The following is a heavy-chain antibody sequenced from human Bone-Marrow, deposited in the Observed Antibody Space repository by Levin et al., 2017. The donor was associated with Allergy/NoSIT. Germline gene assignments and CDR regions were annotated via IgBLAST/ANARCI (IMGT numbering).Heavy chain of an antibody. Sequence: PGGSLRLSCAASGFTFSSYGMHWVRQAPGKGLEWVAVIWYDGSNKYYADSVKGRFTISRDNSKNTLYLQMNSLRAEDTAVYYCARDRLRDYFDYWGQGTLVTVSS. D-gene: IGHD4-17*01. V-gene: IGHV3-33*01. CDR1: GFTFSSYG. CDR2: IWYDGSNK. J-gene: IGHJ4*02. CDR3: ARDRLRDYFDY.